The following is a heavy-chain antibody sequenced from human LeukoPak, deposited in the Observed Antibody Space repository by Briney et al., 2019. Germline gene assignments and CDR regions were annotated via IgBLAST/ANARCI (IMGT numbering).Heavy chain of an antibody. V-gene: IGHV1-46*01. D-gene: IGHD3/OR15-3a*01. CDR2: IDPNDSTT. CDR1: GYTFTSYY. Sequence: ASVKVSCKASGYTFTSYYIYWVRQAPGQGLEWMGIIDPNDSTTTYAQKFQGRITMTRDTSTSTVYMELSSLRSEDTAVYYCARERAPAYYFYMDVWGKGTKVTVSS. CDR3: ARERAPAYYFYMDV. J-gene: IGHJ6*03.